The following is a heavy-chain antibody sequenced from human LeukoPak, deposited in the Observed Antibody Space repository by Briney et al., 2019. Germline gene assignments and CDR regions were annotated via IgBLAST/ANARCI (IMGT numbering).Heavy chain of an antibody. D-gene: IGHD3-22*01. CDR1: GFTFSGSA. Sequence: PGGSLRLSCAASGFTFSGSAMHWVRQASGKGLEWVGRIRSKANSYATAYAASVKGRFTISRDDSKNTAYLQMNSLKTEDTAVYYCTRQTMYYYDSSGTGFGYGMDVWGQGTTVTVSS. V-gene: IGHV3-73*01. CDR2: IRSKANSYAT. CDR3: TRQTMYYYDSSGTGFGYGMDV. J-gene: IGHJ6*02.